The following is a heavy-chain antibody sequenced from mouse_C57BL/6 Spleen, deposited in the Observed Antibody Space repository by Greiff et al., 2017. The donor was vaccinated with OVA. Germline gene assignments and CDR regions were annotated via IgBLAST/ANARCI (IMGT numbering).Heavy chain of an antibody. CDR2: LWSGGRT. CDR3: ARRRGSSGFDY. V-gene: IGHV2-2*01. D-gene: IGHD3-1*01. J-gene: IGHJ2*01. CDR1: GFSLTSYG. Sequence: VMLVESGPGLVQPSQSLSITCTVSGFSLTSYGVHWVRQSPGKGLEWLGVLWSGGRTDSNAAFISRLSISKDNSKSQVFFKMNSLQADDTAIYYCARRRGSSGFDYWGQGTTLTVSS.